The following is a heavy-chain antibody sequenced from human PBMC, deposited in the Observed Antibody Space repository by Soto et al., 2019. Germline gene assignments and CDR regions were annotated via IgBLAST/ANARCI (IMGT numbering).Heavy chain of an antibody. CDR1: GCTLSDYY. CDR3: ARDSTHDYSNYAFDY. CDR2: ISSSSSYT. J-gene: IGHJ4*02. D-gene: IGHD4-4*01. Sequence: QVQLVESGGGLVKPGGSLRLSCAASGCTLSDYYMSWIRQAPGKGLEWVSYISSSSSYTNYADSVKGRFTISRDNAKNSLYLQMNSLRAEDTAVYYCARDSTHDYSNYAFDYWGQGTLVTVSS. V-gene: IGHV3-11*06.